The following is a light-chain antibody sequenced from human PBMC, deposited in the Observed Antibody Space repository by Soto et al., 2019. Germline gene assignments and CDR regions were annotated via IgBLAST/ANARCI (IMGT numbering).Light chain of an antibody. V-gene: IGLV2-23*02. Sequence: QSALTQPASVSGSPGQSITVSCTGTSSDIGSYNLVSWYQHNPGKAPKLMIYAVSKRHSGVSSRFSGSKSGNTASLTISGLQAEDDADYFCCSYAGSSTLLFGGGTKLTVL. J-gene: IGLJ3*02. CDR3: CSYAGSSTLL. CDR2: AVS. CDR1: SSDIGSYNL.